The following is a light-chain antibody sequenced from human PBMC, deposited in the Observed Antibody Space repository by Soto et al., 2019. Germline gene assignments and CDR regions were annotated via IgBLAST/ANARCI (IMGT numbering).Light chain of an antibody. CDR3: QQRSNWPIT. V-gene: IGKV3-11*01. Sequence: EIVFTQSPATLSLSPGERATLSCRASQSVSDYLAWYQQKPGQAPRLLIYDASNRATGIPPRFGGSGSGTDFTLTISSLEPEDFAVYYCQQRSNWPITLGQGTRLEIK. CDR1: QSVSDY. J-gene: IGKJ5*01. CDR2: DAS.